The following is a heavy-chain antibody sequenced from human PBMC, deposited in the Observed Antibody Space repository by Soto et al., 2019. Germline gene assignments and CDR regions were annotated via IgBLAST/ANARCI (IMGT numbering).Heavy chain of an antibody. Sequence: GGSLRLSCAASGFTFSSYSMNWVRQAPGKGLEWVSYISSSSSTIYYADSVKGRFTISRDNAKNSLYLQMNSLRDEDTAVYYCARVHYYDSSGYYDYWGQGTLVTVSS. CDR3: ARVHYYDSSGYYDY. D-gene: IGHD3-22*01. CDR1: GFTFSSYS. J-gene: IGHJ4*02. CDR2: ISSSSSTI. V-gene: IGHV3-48*02.